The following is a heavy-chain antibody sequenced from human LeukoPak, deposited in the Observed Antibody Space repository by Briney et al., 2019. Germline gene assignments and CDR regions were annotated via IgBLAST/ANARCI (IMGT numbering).Heavy chain of an antibody. CDR2: IIPIFGTA. D-gene: IGHD2-21*02. CDR1: GGTFSSYA. J-gene: IGHJ6*03. Sequence: ASVKVSCKASGGTFSSYAISWVRQAPGQGLEWVGRIIPIFGTANYAQKFQGRVTITTDESTSTAYMELSSLRSEDTAVYYCARLRLHYYYYYMDVWGKGTTVTVSS. V-gene: IGHV1-69*05. CDR3: ARLRLHYYYYYMDV.